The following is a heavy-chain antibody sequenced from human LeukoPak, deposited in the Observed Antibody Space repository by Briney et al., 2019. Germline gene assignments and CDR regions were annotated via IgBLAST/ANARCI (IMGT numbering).Heavy chain of an antibody. Sequence: GGSLRLSCAASGFTFSSYSMNWVRQAPGKGLEWVSSISSSSSYIYYADSVKGRLTISRDNAKNSLYLQMNSLRAEDTAVYYCARDIRYSGSYCGWGQETLVTVS. CDR3: ARDIRYSGSYCG. CDR2: ISSSSSYI. CDR1: GFTFSSYS. V-gene: IGHV3-21*01. J-gene: IGHJ4*02. D-gene: IGHD1-26*01.